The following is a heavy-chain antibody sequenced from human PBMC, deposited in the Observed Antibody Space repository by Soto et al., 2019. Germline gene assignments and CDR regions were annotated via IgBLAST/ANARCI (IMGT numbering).Heavy chain of an antibody. CDR3: ARDLSGQFDY. CDR1: GFTFSGNW. V-gene: IGHV3-74*03. J-gene: IGHJ4*02. Sequence: EAQLVESGGGLVQPGGSLRLSCAASGFTFSGNWMHWVRQAPGKGLVWVSRINEDGSTTTYADSVKGRFTISRDNAENTLYLQMNSLRADDTAVYYCARDLSGQFDYWGQGTLVTVSS. CDR2: INEDGSTT.